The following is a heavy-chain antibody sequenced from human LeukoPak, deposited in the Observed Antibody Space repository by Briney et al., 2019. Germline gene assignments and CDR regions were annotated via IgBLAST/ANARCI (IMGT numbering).Heavy chain of an antibody. CDR3: ARELNGYGYYFFDY. CDR1: GFPFTLYN. CDR2: ISSSTNTI. J-gene: IGHJ4*01. V-gene: IGHV3-48*04. D-gene: IGHD3-16*01. Sequence: PGGSLRLSCEVSGFPFTLYNMNWVRQAPGKGLGWLSYISSSTNTIYYADSVKGRFTISRDDAKNSLYLQMNGLGAEDTAVYYCARELNGYGYYFFDYWGPGTLVTVSS.